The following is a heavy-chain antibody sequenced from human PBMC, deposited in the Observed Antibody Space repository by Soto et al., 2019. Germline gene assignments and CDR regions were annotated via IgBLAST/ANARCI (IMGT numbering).Heavy chain of an antibody. CDR2: ISSSGSTI. CDR3: ARTMVRGVSTLQHYSYMDV. CDR1: GFTFSDYY. J-gene: IGHJ6*03. V-gene: IGHV3-11*01. Sequence: QVQLVESGGGLVKPGGSLRLSCAASGFTFSDYYMSWIRQAPGKGLEWVSYISSSGSTIYYADSVKGRFTISRDNAKNSLYRKMNSLRADDTALYYWARTMVRGVSTLQHYSYMDVRAKGTPVTVSS. D-gene: IGHD3-10*01.